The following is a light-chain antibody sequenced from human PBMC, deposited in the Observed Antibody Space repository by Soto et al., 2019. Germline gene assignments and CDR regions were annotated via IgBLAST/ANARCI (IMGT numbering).Light chain of an antibody. CDR2: GAS. CDR3: QHYGSSPYT. Sequence: EIVLTQSPGTQSLSPGERATLSCGASQSVSSRYLDWYQQKPGQAPRLLIYGASSRATGIPDRFSGSESGTYFTLTIRRLEPEDFAVYYCQHYGSSPYTFGQGTKMEIK. CDR1: QSVSSRY. J-gene: IGKJ2*01. V-gene: IGKV3-20*01.